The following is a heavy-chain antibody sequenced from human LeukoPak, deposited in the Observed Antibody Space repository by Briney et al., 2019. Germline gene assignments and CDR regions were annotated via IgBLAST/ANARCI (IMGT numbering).Heavy chain of an antibody. Sequence: NPSETPSLTCTVSGGSISSSSYYWGWIRQPPGKGLEWIGSIYYSGSTYYNPSLKSRVTISVDTSKNQFSLKLSSVTAADTAVYYCARQGIAVAGTGFDYWGQGTLVTVSS. CDR1: GGSISSSSYY. J-gene: IGHJ4*02. CDR2: IYYSGST. CDR3: ARQGIAVAGTGFDY. V-gene: IGHV4-39*01. D-gene: IGHD6-19*01.